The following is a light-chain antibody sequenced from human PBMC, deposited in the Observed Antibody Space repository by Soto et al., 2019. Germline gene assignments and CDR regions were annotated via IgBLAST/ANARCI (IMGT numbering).Light chain of an antibody. CDR2: AAS. CDR3: QNYNSAPYT. J-gene: IGKJ2*01. CDR1: QDISNY. Sequence: DIQMTQSPSSLTASVGDRVIITCRASQDISNYLAWYQQKPGKVPQLLIYAASTLQSGVPSRFSGSGSGTDFTLTISSLQPEDVATYYCQNYNSAPYTFGHGTKLEIK. V-gene: IGKV1-27*01.